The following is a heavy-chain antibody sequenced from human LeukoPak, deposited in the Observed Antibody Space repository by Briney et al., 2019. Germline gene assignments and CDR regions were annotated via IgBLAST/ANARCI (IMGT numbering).Heavy chain of an antibody. Sequence: GGSLRLSCAASGSTFSSYSMNWVRQAPGKGLEWVSSISSSSSYIYYADSVKGRFTISRDNAKNSLYLQMNSLRAEDTAVYYCARVGYSYGYGCLDYWGQGTLVTVSS. J-gene: IGHJ4*02. CDR2: ISSSSSYI. D-gene: IGHD5-18*01. CDR3: ARVGYSYGYGCLDY. CDR1: GSTFSSYS. V-gene: IGHV3-21*01.